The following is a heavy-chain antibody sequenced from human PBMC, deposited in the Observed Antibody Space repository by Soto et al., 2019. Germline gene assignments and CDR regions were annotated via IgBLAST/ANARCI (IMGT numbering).Heavy chain of an antibody. Sequence: QVQLVESGGGVVQPGRSLRLSCAASGFTFSSYGMHWVRQAPGKGLEWVAVIWYDGSNKYYADSVKGRFTISRDNSKNTLYLQVNSLRAEDTAVYYCARSYSSSWYSRCYRSACGYGMDVWGQGTTVTVSS. V-gene: IGHV3-33*01. CDR2: IWYDGSNK. J-gene: IGHJ6*02. CDR1: GFTFSSYG. CDR3: ARSYSSSWYSRCYRSACGYGMDV. D-gene: IGHD6-13*01.